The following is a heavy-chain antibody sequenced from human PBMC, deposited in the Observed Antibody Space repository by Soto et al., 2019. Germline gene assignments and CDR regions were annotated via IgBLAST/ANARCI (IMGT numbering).Heavy chain of an antibody. CDR3: ARGSDLAKVAY. CDR1: GDSLSGDY. D-gene: IGHD3-3*01. J-gene: IGHJ4*02. V-gene: IGHV4-34*01. Sequence: SETLSLTCAVYGDSLSGDYWSWIRQPPGKGLEWITEISQNVGTAYNPSLMSRVTVSLDTSKKQFSLKLSAMTSADTAVYFCARGSDLAKVAYWGQGTLVTVSS. CDR2: ISQNVGT.